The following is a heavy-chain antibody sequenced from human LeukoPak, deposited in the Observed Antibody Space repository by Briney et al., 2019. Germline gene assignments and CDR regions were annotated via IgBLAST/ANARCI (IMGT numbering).Heavy chain of an antibody. CDR2: ISAYNGNT. J-gene: IGHJ4*02. D-gene: IGHD3-22*01. CDR1: GYTFTSSG. CDR3: ARGSPPRRNYDSRGYYSYYFDY. V-gene: IGHV1-18*01. Sequence: ASVKVSCNASGYTFTSSGISWERHAPGQGLEWMGWISAYNGNTHYAQKLQGRVTMTTDTSTSTVYMELRSLSSDDTAVYYCARGSPPRRNYDSRGYYSYYFDYWGQGTLVSVSS.